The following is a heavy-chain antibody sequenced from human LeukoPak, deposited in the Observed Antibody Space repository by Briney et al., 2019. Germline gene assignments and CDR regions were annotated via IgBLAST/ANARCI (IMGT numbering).Heavy chain of an antibody. CDR1: GFTFTSSA. D-gene: IGHD3-10*01. V-gene: IGHV1-58*02. Sequence: SVKVSCKASGFTFTSSAMQWVRQARGQRLEWIGWIVVGSGNTNYAQKFQERVTITRDMSTSTAYMELSSLRSEDTAVYYCAANWARSGSYYGGPNWFDPWGQGTLVTVSS. CDR3: AANWARSGSYYGGPNWFDP. J-gene: IGHJ5*02. CDR2: IVVGSGNT.